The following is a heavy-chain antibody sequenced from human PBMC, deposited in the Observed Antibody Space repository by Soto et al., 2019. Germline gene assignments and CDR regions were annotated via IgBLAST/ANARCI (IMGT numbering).Heavy chain of an antibody. CDR2: VVPSLDTT. CDR3: ARWPQPRYTADPYAVGV. D-gene: IGHD3-16*02. J-gene: IGHJ6*02. Sequence: QVHLVQSGTEVKKPGSSVKVSCKASGGTFSSSGFSWVRQAPGQGLEWMGMVVPSLDTTNDAQKFQASVTITADEVTSTAYMELRSLRSEDTAVYYCARWPQPRYTADPYAVGVWGQGCRVIVSS. V-gene: IGHV1-69*11. CDR1: GGTFSSSG.